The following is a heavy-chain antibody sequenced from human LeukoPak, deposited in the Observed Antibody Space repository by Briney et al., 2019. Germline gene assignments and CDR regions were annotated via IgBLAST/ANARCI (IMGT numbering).Heavy chain of an antibody. CDR1: GFAFSNFA. CDR2: MSGSGYYT. Sequence: GGSLRLSCAASGFAFSNFAMSWVRQAPGKGLEWVSAMSGSGYYTYYVESVKGRFTIARDNSKNTLYLHMNSLRADDTAVYYCAKMEGQRLYDYCMHAWGRGTTVTVSS. V-gene: IGHV3-23*01. J-gene: IGHJ6*03. D-gene: IGHD3-3*01. CDR3: AKMEGQRLYDYCMHA.